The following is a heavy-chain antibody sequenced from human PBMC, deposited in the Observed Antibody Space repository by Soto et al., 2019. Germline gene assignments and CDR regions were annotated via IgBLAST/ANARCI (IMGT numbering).Heavy chain of an antibody. D-gene: IGHD2-8*02. Sequence: LRLSCAASGFICSSYDMSWVRQAPGKGLEWVSTILVGGSTHYEDSVKGRFTISRDTSKNTVYLQMNSLTAGDTAVYYCAKATATGGGAFEICGQGTMVTVSS. V-gene: IGHV3-23*01. J-gene: IGHJ3*02. CDR1: GFICSSYD. CDR2: ILVGGST. CDR3: AKATATGGGAFEI.